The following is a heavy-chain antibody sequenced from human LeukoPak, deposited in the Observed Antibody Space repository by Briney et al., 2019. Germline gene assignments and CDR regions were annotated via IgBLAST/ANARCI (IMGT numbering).Heavy chain of an antibody. CDR2: IKQDGSEK. CDR3: ARKNDYGDFHFDY. J-gene: IGHJ4*02. V-gene: IGHV3-7*04. D-gene: IGHD4-17*01. Sequence: PGGSLRLSCAASGFTFSKYWMTWVRQAPGKGLEWVANIKQDGSEKNSVDSVKGRFTISRDNAKNSLYLQMNSLRAEDTAVYYCARKNDYGDFHFDYRGQGTLVTVSS. CDR1: GFTFSKYW.